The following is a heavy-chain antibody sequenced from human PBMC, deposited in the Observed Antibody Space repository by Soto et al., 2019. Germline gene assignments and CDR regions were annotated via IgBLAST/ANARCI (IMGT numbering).Heavy chain of an antibody. D-gene: IGHD3-3*01. J-gene: IGHJ4*02. CDR2: ITGSGDST. CDR1: GFTFSSYA. V-gene: IGHV3-23*01. CDR3: AKVFVFTIREGFDY. Sequence: EVQLLESGGGLVQPGGSLRLSSAASGFTFSSYAMSWVRQAPGKGLEWVSAITGSGDSTYYADSVKGRFTVSRDNSKNTLYLQMNSLRAEDTAVYYCAKVFVFTIREGFDYWGLGTLVTVSS.